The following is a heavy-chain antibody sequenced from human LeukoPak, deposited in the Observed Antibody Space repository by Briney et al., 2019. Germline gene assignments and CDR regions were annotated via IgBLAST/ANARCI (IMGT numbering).Heavy chain of an antibody. CDR3: ARERYDILTGYEVSWFDP. CDR1: GGSISSYY. CDR2: IYTSGGT. V-gene: IGHV4-4*07. D-gene: IGHD3-9*01. J-gene: IGHJ5*02. Sequence: PSETLSLTCTVSGGSISSYYWSWIRQPAGKGLEWIGRIYTSGGTNYNPSLKSRVTMSVDTSKNQFSLKLSSVTAADTAVYYCARERYDILTGYEVSWFDPRGQGTLVTVSS.